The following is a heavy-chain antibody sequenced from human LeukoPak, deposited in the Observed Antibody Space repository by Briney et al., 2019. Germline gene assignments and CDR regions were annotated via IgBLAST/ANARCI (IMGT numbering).Heavy chain of an antibody. J-gene: IGHJ6*03. CDR1: GFIFSSYG. D-gene: IGHD3-9*01. CDR2: ISGSGDTT. CDR3: ARGGSDILTGYHYYYYYMDV. V-gene: IGHV3-23*01. Sequence: QTGGSLRLSCAASGFIFSSYGMSWVRQAPGKGLEWVSDISGSGDTTYYAGSVKGRFTISRDISKNTLFLQMNSLRAEDTAVYYCARGGSDILTGYHYYYYYMDVWGKGTTVTISS.